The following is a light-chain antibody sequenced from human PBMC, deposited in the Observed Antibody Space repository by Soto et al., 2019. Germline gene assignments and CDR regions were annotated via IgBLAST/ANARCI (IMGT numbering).Light chain of an antibody. CDR2: EVS. CDR1: SSDVGGYNY. Sequence: QSVLTQPASVSGSPGQSITISCTGTSSDVGGYNYFSWYQQHPGKAPKLMIYEVSNRPSGVSNRLSGSKSGNTASLTISGLQAADEADYYCSSYTSSSRYVFGTGTKLTVL. V-gene: IGLV2-14*01. J-gene: IGLJ1*01. CDR3: SSYTSSSRYV.